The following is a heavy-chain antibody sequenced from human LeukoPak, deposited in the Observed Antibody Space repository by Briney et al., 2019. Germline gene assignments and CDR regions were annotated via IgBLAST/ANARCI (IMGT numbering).Heavy chain of an antibody. D-gene: IGHD3-3*01. CDR2: INHSGST. V-gene: IGHV4-34*01. Sequence: PSETLSLTRAVYGGSFSGYYWSWIRQPPGKGLEWIGEINHSGSTNYNPSLKSRVTISVDTSKNQFSLKLSSVTAADTAVYYCARSITIFGVVILATYYFDYWGQGTLVTVSS. CDR3: ARSITIFGVVILATYYFDY. J-gene: IGHJ4*02. CDR1: GGSFSGYY.